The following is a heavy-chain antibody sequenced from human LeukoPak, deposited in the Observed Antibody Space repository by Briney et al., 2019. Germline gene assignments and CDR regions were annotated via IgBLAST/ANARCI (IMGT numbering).Heavy chain of an antibody. V-gene: IGHV3-30*01. Sequence: GRSLRLSCAASGFILSNFAMHWVRQAPGKGLEWVALISYDGSHTYYADSMKGRFTISRDNSRNVLYLQMTSLRGDDSAVYYCAREEQELVRDYYYYMDVWGKGTTVTVSS. D-gene: IGHD6-13*01. CDR2: ISYDGSHT. CDR1: GFILSNFA. J-gene: IGHJ6*03. CDR3: AREEQELVRDYYYYMDV.